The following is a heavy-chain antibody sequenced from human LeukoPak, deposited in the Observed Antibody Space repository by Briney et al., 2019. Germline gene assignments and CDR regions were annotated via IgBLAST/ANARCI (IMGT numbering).Heavy chain of an antibody. D-gene: IGHD1-7*01. V-gene: IGHV3-74*01. CDR3: ARGITATTDY. CDR2: INRDGTTT. J-gene: IGHJ4*02. CDR1: GFTFSSYA. Sequence: PGGSLRLSCAASGFTFSSYAMNWVRQAPGKGLVWVSRINRDGTTTSYAGSVKGRVTTSRDNAKNTLYLQMSSLRAEDTAVYYCARGITATTDYWGQGTLVTVSS.